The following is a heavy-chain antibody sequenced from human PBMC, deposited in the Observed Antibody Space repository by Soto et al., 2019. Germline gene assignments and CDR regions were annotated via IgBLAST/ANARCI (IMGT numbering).Heavy chain of an antibody. CDR3: ARDRGGYKYFAY. CDR2: INTYNGNI. J-gene: IGHJ4*02. D-gene: IGHD1-26*01. Sequence: QVQLVQSGAEVKKPGASVKVSCEVSGYNFASYGISWARQAPGQGLEWMGWINTYNGNINYAQKFQGIVTMTTDTSTSTAYMELRRLRSDDTALYYCARDRGGYKYFAYWGQGTLVTVSS. CDR1: GYNFASYG. V-gene: IGHV1-18*01.